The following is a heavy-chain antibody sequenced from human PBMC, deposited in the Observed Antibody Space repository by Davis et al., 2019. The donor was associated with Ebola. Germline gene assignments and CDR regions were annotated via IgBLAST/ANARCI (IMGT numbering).Heavy chain of an antibody. V-gene: IGHV3-74*01. CDR2: INSDGSST. D-gene: IGHD2-15*01. Sequence: HTGGSLRLSCAASGFTFSSYWMHWVCQAPGKGLVWVSRINSDGSSTSYADSVKGRFTISRDNAKNTLYLQMNSLRAEDTAVYYCARGFRNVVVVAATASPFDYWGQGTLVTVSS. J-gene: IGHJ4*02. CDR1: GFTFSSYW. CDR3: ARGFRNVVVVAATASPFDY.